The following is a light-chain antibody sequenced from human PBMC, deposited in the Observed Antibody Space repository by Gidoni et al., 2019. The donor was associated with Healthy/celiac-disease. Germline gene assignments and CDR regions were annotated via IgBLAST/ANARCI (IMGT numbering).Light chain of an antibody. CDR2: DVS. J-gene: IGLJ2*01. CDR3: CSYAGSYTFGV. Sequence: SAPPPPRPLCRGPWQSVTISCTGTSSDVGGYNYVSWYQQHPGKAPKLMIYDVSKRPSGVPDRFSGSKSGNTASLTISGLQAEDEADYYCCSYAGSYTFGVFGGGTKLTVL. V-gene: IGLV2-11*01. CDR1: SSDVGGYNY.